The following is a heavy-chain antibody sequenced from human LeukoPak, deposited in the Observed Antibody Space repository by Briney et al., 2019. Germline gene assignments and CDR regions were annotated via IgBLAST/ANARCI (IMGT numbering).Heavy chain of an antibody. CDR2: ISPTGSTT. CDR1: GFSFSGHW. Sequence: GSLRLSCTASGFSFSGHWMHWARQLPGKGLAWVSRISPTGSTTSYADSVKGRFAVSRDNAKNTLYLQVNNLRAEDTAVYYCARGPNSNWSGLDFWGQGTLLTVSS. J-gene: IGHJ4*02. D-gene: IGHD6-6*01. V-gene: IGHV3-74*01. CDR3: ARGPNSNWSGLDF.